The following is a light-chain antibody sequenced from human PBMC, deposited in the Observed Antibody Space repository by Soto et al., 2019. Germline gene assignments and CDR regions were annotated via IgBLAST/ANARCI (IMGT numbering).Light chain of an antibody. V-gene: IGLV1-47*02. Sequence: QSVLTQPPSASGTPGQRVSISCSGYSSSIGTNFVYWYQQLPGTAPKVLIHSNNQRPSGVPDRFSGSKSGTSASLAISGLRSEDEADYYCAAWDDNLSTYVFGSGTKXT. CDR2: SNN. CDR1: SSSIGTNF. J-gene: IGLJ1*01. CDR3: AAWDDNLSTYV.